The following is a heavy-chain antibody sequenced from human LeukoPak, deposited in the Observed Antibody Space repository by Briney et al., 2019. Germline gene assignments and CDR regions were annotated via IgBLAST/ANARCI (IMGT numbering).Heavy chain of an antibody. CDR2: TYYRSKWYN. CDR3: AQDSTGYYIFDY. CDR1: RDSVSSNSAA. J-gene: IGHJ4*02. D-gene: IGHD3-22*01. V-gene: IGHV6-1*01. Sequence: SQTLSLTCAISRDSVSSNSAAWNWIRQSPTRGLEWLGRTYYRSKWYNDYAVSVQSRITINPDTPKNQFSLQLNSVTPEDTAVYYCAQDSTGYYIFDYWGQGTLVTVSS.